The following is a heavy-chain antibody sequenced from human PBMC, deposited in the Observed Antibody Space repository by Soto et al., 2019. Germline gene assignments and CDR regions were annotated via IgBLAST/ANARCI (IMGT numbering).Heavy chain of an antibody. Sequence: TXVSLRLSCAASGFTFSSYSMNWVRQAPGKGLEWVSSISSSSSYIYYADSVKGRFTISRDNAKNSLYPQMNSLRAEDTAVYYCARDLLATVTTMEDYWGQGTLVTVS. D-gene: IGHD4-17*01. V-gene: IGHV3-21*01. CDR1: GFTFSSYS. J-gene: IGHJ4*02. CDR2: ISSSSSYI. CDR3: ARDLLATVTTMEDY.